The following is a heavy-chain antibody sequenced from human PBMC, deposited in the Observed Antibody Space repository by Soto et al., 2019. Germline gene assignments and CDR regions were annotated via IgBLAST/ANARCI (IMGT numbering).Heavy chain of an antibody. V-gene: IGHV3-74*01. CDR1: GFTFSSYW. J-gene: IGHJ4*02. CDR2: VNSDGSST. CDR3: IAARPDFDY. D-gene: IGHD6-6*01. Sequence: EVQVVESGGGLVQPGGSLRLSCAASGFTFSSYWMHWVRQAPGKGLVWVSRVNSDGSSTSYADSVKGRFTISGDNAKNTLYLQLNSLRADDTAVYYCIAARPDFDYWGQGTLVTVSS.